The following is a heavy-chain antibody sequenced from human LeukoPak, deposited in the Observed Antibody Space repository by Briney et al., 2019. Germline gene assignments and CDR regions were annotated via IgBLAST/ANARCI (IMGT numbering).Heavy chain of an antibody. V-gene: IGHV1-69*13. D-gene: IGHD3-16*01. CDR1: GGTFSSYA. J-gene: IGHJ3*02. CDR2: IIPIFGTA. Sequence: SVKVSCKASGGTFSSYAISWVRQAPGQGLEWMGGIIPIFGTANYAQKFQGRVTITADESTSTAYMELSSLRSEDTAVYYCAREAPGDAGCFDIWRQGTMVTVSS. CDR3: AREAPGDAGCFDI.